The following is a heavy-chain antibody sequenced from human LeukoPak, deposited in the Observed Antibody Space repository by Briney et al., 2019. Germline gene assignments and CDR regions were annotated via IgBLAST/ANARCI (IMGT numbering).Heavy chain of an antibody. J-gene: IGHJ6*03. CDR2: INHSGST. Sequence: SETLSLTCAVYGGSFSGYYWSWIRQPPGKGLEWIGEINHSGSTNYNPFLKSRVTISVDTSKNQFSLKLSSVTAADTAVYYCARVDYYYMDVWGKGTTVTVSS. V-gene: IGHV4-34*01. CDR3: ARVDYYYMDV. CDR1: GGSFSGYY.